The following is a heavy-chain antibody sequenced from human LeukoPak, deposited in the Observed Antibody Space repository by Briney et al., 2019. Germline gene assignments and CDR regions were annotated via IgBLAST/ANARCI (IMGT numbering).Heavy chain of an antibody. D-gene: IGHD1-7*01. J-gene: IGHJ4*02. V-gene: IGHV6-1*01. CDR3: ARSGGTAIGNYERATFDY. CDR2: SFYSSKWYN. Sequence: SQTLSLTCDISGDSISSNSAAWNWIRQSPSRGLEWLGRSFYSSKWYNEYEVSLKSRLTIHADTSKNHFSLQLNSVTPEDTAVYYCARSGGTAIGNYERATFDYWGQGTLVTVSS. CDR1: GDSISSNSAA.